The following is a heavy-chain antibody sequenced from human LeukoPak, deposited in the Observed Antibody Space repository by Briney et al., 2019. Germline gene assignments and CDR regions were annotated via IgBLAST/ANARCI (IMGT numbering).Heavy chain of an antibody. D-gene: IGHD2-15*01. CDR2: INHSGST. CDR3: ARWEYCSGGSCYPY. Sequence: SETLSLTCAVYGGSFSAYYWSRIRQPPGKGLEWIGEINHSGSTNYNPSLKSRVTISVDTSKNQFSLKLSSVTAADTAVYYCARWEYCSGGSCYPYWGQGTLVTVSS. CDR1: GGSFSAYY. V-gene: IGHV4-34*01. J-gene: IGHJ4*02.